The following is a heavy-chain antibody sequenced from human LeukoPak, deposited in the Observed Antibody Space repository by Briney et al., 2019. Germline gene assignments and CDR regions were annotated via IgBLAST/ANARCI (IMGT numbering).Heavy chain of an antibody. CDR1: GGTFSSYA. CDR2: IIPIFGTA. D-gene: IGHD1-1*01. J-gene: IGHJ6*03. CDR3: ARDRQLERRYDMDV. V-gene: IGHV1-69*05. Sequence: GASVKVSCKASGGTFSSYAISWVRQAPGQGLEWMGGIIPIFGTANYAQKFQGRVTITTDESTSTAYMELSSLRSEDTAVYYCARDRQLERRYDMDVWGKGTTVTVSS.